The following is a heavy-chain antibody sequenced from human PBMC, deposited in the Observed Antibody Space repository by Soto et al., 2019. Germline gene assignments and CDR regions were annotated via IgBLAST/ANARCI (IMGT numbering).Heavy chain of an antibody. J-gene: IGHJ6*02. CDR3: TPVPGATYYYYGMDV. V-gene: IGHV3-15*01. Sequence: GGSLRLSCAASGFTFSNAWISWVRQAPGKGLEWVGRIKIKTDGGTTDYAAPVKGRFTISRDDSKNTLYLQMNSLKTEDTAVYYCTPVPGATYYYYGMDVWGQGTTVTVSS. CDR1: GFTFSNAW. D-gene: IGHD3-10*01. CDR2: IKIKTDGGTT.